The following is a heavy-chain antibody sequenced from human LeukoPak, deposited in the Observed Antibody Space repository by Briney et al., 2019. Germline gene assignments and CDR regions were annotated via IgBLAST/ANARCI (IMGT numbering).Heavy chain of an antibody. CDR2: ICYSGST. D-gene: IGHD4-17*01. CDR3: ARGPTVTTDY. CDR1: GGSISTYC. V-gene: IGHV4-59*01. J-gene: IGHJ4*02. Sequence: SETLSLTCTVSGGSISTYCWDWFRQPPGKGLEWIGHICYSGSTNYHPSLKSRVTISVDTSKNQFSLKLSSVTAADTAVYYCARGPTVTTDYWGQGTLVTVSS.